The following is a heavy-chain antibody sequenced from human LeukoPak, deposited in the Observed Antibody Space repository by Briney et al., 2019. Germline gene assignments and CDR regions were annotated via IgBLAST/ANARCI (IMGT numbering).Heavy chain of an antibody. CDR3: AKDRPRGSSGYFDY. D-gene: IGHD3-22*01. J-gene: IGHJ4*02. V-gene: IGHV3-23*01. CDR2: ISGGGGYTNT. Sequence: PGGSLRLSCAASGFTFSNYAMTWVRQAPGKGLEWVSAISGGGGYTNTYYADSVKGRFTISRDNSKNTLYLQMNSLRAEDTAVYYCAKDRPRGSSGYFDYWGQGTLVTVSS. CDR1: GFTFSNYA.